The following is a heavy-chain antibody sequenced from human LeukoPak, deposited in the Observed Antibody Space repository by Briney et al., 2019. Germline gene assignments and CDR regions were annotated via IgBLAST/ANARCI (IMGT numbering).Heavy chain of an antibody. D-gene: IGHD6-13*01. Sequence: ASVKVSCKASGYTFTSYDMHWVRQAPGQGLEWMGIINPSGGSTSYAQKLQGRVTMTRDTSTSTVYMELSSLRSEDTAVYYCARDRGSSWYKQDSDAFDIWGQGTMVTVSS. J-gene: IGHJ3*02. V-gene: IGHV1-46*01. CDR1: GYTFTSYD. CDR3: ARDRGSSWYKQDSDAFDI. CDR2: INPSGGST.